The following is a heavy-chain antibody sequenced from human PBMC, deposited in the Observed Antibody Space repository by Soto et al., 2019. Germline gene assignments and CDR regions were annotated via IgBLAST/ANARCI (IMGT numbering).Heavy chain of an antibody. CDR1: GFSLSTSGMC. CDR2: IDWDDDK. Sequence: GSGPTLVNPSQTLTLTCTFSGFSLSTSGMCVSWIRQPPGKALEWLALIDWDDDKYYSTSLKTRLTISKDTSKNQVVLTMTNMDPVDTATYYCARGIGYYYDSSGSRWFDPWGQGTLVTVSS. D-gene: IGHD3-22*01. CDR3: ARGIGYYYDSSGSRWFDP. V-gene: IGHV2-70*01. J-gene: IGHJ5*02.